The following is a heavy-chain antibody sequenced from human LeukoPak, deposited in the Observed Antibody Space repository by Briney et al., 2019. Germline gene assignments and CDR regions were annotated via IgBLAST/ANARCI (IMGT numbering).Heavy chain of an antibody. CDR3: ARRSVSQIVPAATRFDY. CDR2: INHSGST. D-gene: IGHD2-2*01. CDR1: GGSFSGYY. V-gene: IGHV4-34*01. Sequence: SETLSLTCAVYGGSFSGYYWSWIRQPPGKGPEWIGEINHSGSTNYNPSLKSRVSISVDTSKNQFSLKLSSVTAADTAVYYCARRSVSQIVPAATRFDYWGQGTLVTVSS. J-gene: IGHJ4*02.